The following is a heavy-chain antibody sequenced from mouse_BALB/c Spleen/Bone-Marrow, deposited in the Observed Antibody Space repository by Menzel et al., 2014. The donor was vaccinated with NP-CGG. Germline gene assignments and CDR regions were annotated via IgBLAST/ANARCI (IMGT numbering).Heavy chain of an antibody. J-gene: IGHJ4*01. V-gene: IGHV3-1*02. CDR1: GYSITNGYS. CDR2: IHFTGST. CDR3: ARWRGATDYALDY. Sequence: EVKLVESGPDLVKPSQSLSLTCTVTGYSITNGYSWHWIRQFPGNKLEWMGYIHFTGSTNYIPSLESRISFTRDTSKNQFFLQLNSVTTEDTATYYCARWRGATDYALDYWVQGTSVTVSS. D-gene: IGHD3-1*01.